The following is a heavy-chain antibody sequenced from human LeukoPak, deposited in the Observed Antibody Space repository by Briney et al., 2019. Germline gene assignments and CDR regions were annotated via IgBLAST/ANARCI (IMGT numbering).Heavy chain of an antibody. V-gene: IGHV4-38-2*02. D-gene: IGHD3-22*01. CDR1: GYSISSGYY. CDR3: ARDNGSGYLYFYYMDV. Sequence: PSETLSLTCTVSGYSISSGYYWGWIRQPPGKGLEWIGSIYHSGSTYYNPSLKSRVTISVDTSKNQFSLKLSSVTVADTAVYYCARDNGSGYLYFYYMDVWGKGTTVTVSS. J-gene: IGHJ6*03. CDR2: IYHSGST.